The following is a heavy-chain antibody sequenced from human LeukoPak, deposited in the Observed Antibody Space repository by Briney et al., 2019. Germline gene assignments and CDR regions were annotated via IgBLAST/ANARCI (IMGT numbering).Heavy chain of an antibody. CDR1: GFAFSSYS. J-gene: IGHJ4*02. V-gene: IGHV3-7*01. Sequence: PGGSLRLSCEAAGFAFSSYSMHWVRQAPGKGLEWVANIKQDGSEKYYVDSVKGRFTISRDNAKNSLYLQMNSLRAEDTAVYYCARDQEDSSSFDYWGQGTLVTVSS. CDR2: IKQDGSEK. D-gene: IGHD6-6*01. CDR3: ARDQEDSSSFDY.